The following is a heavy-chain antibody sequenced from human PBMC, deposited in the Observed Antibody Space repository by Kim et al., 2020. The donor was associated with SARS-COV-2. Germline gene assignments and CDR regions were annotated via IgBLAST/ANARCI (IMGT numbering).Heavy chain of an antibody. V-gene: IGHV4-39*07. CDR3: ARGGGDCYDY. D-gene: IGHD2-21*01. J-gene: IGHJ4*02. Sequence: STYYTPSLKSRVTISVDTSKNQFSLKLSSVTAADTAVYYCARGGGDCYDYWGQGTLVTVSS. CDR2: ST.